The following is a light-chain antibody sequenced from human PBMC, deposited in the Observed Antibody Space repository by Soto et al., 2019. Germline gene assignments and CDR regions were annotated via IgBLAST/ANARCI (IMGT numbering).Light chain of an antibody. CDR1: RAMSSY. CDR2: AAS. V-gene: IGKV1-9*01. J-gene: IGKJ5*01. Sequence: DIQLTQSPSFLSASVGDRVTITCRASRAMSSYLAWYQQKPGKAPKLLIYAASTLQSGVPSRFSGSGSGTEFTLTISSLQPEDFATYYCQQLIDYPITFGQGTRLEIK. CDR3: QQLIDYPIT.